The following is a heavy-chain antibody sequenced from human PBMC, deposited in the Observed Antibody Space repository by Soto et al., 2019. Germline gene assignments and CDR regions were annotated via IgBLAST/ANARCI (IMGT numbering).Heavy chain of an antibody. CDR1: GFTFSSYG. D-gene: IGHD5-18*01. CDR2: IWYDGSNK. CDR3: ARDTAKRILQHGWFDP. J-gene: IGHJ5*02. Sequence: QVQLVESGGGVVQPGRSLRLSCAASGFTFSSYGMHWVRQAPGKGLEWVAVIWYDGSNKYYADSVKGRFTISRDNSKNTLYLQMNSLRAEDTAVYYCARDTAKRILQHGWFDPWGQGTLVTVSS. V-gene: IGHV3-33*01.